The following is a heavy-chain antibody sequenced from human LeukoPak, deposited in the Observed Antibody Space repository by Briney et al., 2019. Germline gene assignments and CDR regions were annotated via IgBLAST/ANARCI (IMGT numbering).Heavy chain of an antibody. CDR1: GFTFSSYG. CDR3: AKANPQRYSYDPYYFDY. J-gene: IGHJ4*02. CDR2: ISYDGSNK. Sequence: GGSLRLSCAASGFTFSSYGMHWVRQAPGKGLEWVAVISYDGSNKYYADSVKGRFTISRDNSKNMLYLQMNSLRAEDTAVYYCAKANPQRYSYDPYYFDYWGQGTLVTVSS. D-gene: IGHD5-18*01. V-gene: IGHV3-30*18.